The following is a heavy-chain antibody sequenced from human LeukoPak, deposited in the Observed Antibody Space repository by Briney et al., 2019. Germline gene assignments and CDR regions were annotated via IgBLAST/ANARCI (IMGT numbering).Heavy chain of an antibody. V-gene: IGHV3-21*01. CDR2: ISISSSYI. J-gene: IGHJ4*02. CDR3: ARALFYDSNFGY. Sequence: GSLELSCAASGFTFSSYSMNWGRPGPGKGLEWVSSISISSSYIYYADPVKGRFTISRDNAKNSLYLQMNSLRAEDTAVYYCARALFYDSNFGYWGRGTLVTVSS. CDR1: GFTFSSYS. D-gene: IGHD3-22*01.